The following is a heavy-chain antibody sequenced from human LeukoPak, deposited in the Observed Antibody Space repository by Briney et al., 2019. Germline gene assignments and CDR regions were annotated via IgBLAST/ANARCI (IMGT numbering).Heavy chain of an antibody. J-gene: IGHJ5*02. CDR3: ARGKLERPNWFDP. CDR1: GYTFTGYY. D-gene: IGHD1-1*01. CDR2: INPNSGGT. Sequence: GASVKVSCKASGYTFTGYYMHWERQAPGQGLEWMGWINPNSGGTNYAQKFQGWVTMTRDTSISTAYMELSRLRSDDTAVYYCARGKLERPNWFDPWGQGTLVTVSS. V-gene: IGHV1-2*04.